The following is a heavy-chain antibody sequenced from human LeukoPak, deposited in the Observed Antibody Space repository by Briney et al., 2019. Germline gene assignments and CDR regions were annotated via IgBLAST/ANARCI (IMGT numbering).Heavy chain of an antibody. J-gene: IGHJ4*02. Sequence: GGSLRLSXAASGFTFSSYAMSWVRQAPGKGLEWVSAISGSGGSTYYADSVKGRFTISRDNSKNTLDLQMNSLRAEDTAVYYCAKGVTGVAGRHYFDYWGQRTLVTVSS. CDR3: AKGVTGVAGRHYFDY. CDR1: GFTFSSYA. D-gene: IGHD6-19*01. CDR2: ISGSGGST. V-gene: IGHV3-23*01.